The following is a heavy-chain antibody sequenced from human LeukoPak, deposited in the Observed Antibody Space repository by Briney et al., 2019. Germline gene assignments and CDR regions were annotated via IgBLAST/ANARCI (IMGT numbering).Heavy chain of an antibody. D-gene: IGHD6-19*01. Sequence: PGGSLRLSCAASGFTFSSYWMSWVRQAPGKGLEWVANIKQDGSEKYYVDSVEGRFTISRDNAKNSLYLQMNSLRAEDTAIYYCARDGARQINIAVPGGDYWGQGTLVTVSS. V-gene: IGHV3-7*01. CDR1: GFTFSSYW. J-gene: IGHJ4*02. CDR3: ARDGARQINIAVPGGDY. CDR2: IKQDGSEK.